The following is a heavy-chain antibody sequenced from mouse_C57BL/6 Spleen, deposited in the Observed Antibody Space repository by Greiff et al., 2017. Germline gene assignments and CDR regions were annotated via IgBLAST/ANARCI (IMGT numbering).Heavy chain of an antibody. J-gene: IGHJ3*01. CDR3: ARVYDYGWFAY. V-gene: IGHV1-80*01. Sequence: QVQLQQSGAELVKPGASVKISCKASGYAFSSYGMNWVKQRPGKGLEWIGQIYPGDGDTNYNGKFKGKATLTADKSFSTAYMQLSSLTSEDSAVYFCARVYDYGWFAYWGQGTLVTVSA. CDR1: GYAFSSYG. CDR2: IYPGDGDT. D-gene: IGHD2-4*01.